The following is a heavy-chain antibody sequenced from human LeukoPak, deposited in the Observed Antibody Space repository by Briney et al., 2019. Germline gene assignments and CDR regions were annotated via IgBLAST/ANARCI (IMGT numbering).Heavy chain of an antibody. CDR1: GFTFSSYG. CDR3: AKGAAYYYDSSGTHPLDY. V-gene: IGHV3-30*02. CDR2: IRYDGSNK. D-gene: IGHD3-22*01. J-gene: IGHJ4*02. Sequence: GGSLRLSCAASGFTFSSYGMHWVRQAPGKGLEWVAFIRYDGSNKYYADSVKGRFTISRDNSKNTLYLQMNSLRAEDTAVYYCAKGAAYYYDSSGTHPLDYWGQGTLVTVSS.